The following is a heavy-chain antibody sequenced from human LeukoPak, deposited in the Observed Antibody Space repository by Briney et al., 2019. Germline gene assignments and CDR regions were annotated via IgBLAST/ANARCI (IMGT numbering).Heavy chain of an antibody. V-gene: IGHV4-30-2*03. Sequence: SETLSLTCAVSGVSISSGGYSWSWIRQPPGKGLEWIGYIYHSGSTYYNPSLKSRVTISVDTSDNQFSLKLTSVTAADTAIYYCARHEERSIAARLGYWGQGTLVTVSS. D-gene: IGHD6-6*01. J-gene: IGHJ4*02. CDR2: IYHSGST. CDR1: GVSISSGGYS. CDR3: ARHEERSIAARLGY.